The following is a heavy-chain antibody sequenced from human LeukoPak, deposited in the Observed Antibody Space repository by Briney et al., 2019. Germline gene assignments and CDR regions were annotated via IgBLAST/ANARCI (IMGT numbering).Heavy chain of an antibody. CDR2: IYPGDSET. V-gene: IGHV5-51*01. CDR1: GYSFTSYW. D-gene: IGHD6-13*01. Sequence: GESLKIYCQGSGYSFTSYWIGWVRQMPGQSLEWMGIIYPGDSETRYSPSFQGQVTISADKSISTAYLQWSSLKASDTAIYYCARRAVAAADYWGQGTLVTVSS. CDR3: ARRAVAAADY. J-gene: IGHJ4*02.